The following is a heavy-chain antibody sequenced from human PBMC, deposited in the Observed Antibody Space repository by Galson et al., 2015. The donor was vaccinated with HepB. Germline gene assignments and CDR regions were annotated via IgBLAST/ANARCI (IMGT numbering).Heavy chain of an antibody. Sequence: ETLSLTCTVSGGSISSYYWSWIRQPPGKGLEWIGYIYYSGSTNYNPSLKSRVTISVDTSKNQFSLKLSSVTAADTAVYYCARVIGLGTSVTPNDAFDIWGQGTMVTVSS. V-gene: IGHV4-59*01. D-gene: IGHD4-17*01. J-gene: IGHJ3*02. CDR2: IYYSGST. CDR1: GGSISSYY. CDR3: ARVIGLGTSVTPNDAFDI.